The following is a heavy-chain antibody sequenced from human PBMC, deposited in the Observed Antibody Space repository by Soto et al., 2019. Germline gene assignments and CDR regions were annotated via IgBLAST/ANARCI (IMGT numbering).Heavy chain of an antibody. D-gene: IGHD2-2*01. J-gene: IGHJ6*02. CDR1: GFTFSDYY. CDR2: ISSSSSYT. V-gene: IGHV3-11*06. CDR3: ASRQLPFGMDV. Sequence: GGSLRLSCAASGFTFSDYYMSWIRQAPGKGLEWVSYISSSSSYTNYTDSVKGRFTISRDNAKNSLYLQMNSLRAEDTAVYYCASRQLPFGMDVWGQGTTVTVSS.